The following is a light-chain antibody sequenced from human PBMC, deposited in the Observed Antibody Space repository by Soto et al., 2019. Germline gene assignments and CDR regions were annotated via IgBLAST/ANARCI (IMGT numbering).Light chain of an antibody. V-gene: IGKV1-33*01. CDR3: QQYDKFLLT. CDR2: DAS. J-gene: IGKJ4*01. Sequence: DLQMTQSPPSLSASVGDKVTITCRPSQSISHFLNWYQQKPGKAPKLLIYDASNLQTGVPSRFSGSGSGTQFTFTISSLQPEDIGTYYCQQYDKFLLTFGGGTKVEIK. CDR1: QSISHF.